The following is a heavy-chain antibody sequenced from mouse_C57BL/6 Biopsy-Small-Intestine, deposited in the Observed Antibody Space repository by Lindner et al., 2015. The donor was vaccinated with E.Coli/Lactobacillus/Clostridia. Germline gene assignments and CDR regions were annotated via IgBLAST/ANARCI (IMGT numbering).Heavy chain of an antibody. CDR1: GFTFKTYA. Sequence: VQLQESGGELVQPKGSLKLSCAASGFTFKTYAMHWVRQAPGKGLEWVARIRSKSTNYATYYADSVKDRITISRDDSQSMLYLQMNNLKTEDTAMYFCVRESYYEGYFDYWGQGTTLTVSS. J-gene: IGHJ2*01. V-gene: IGHV10-3*01. CDR3: VRESYYEGYFDY. D-gene: IGHD1-1*01. CDR2: IRSKSTNYAT.